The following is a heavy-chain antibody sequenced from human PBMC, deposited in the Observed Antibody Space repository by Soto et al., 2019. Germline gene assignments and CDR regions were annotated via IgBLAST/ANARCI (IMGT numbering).Heavy chain of an antibody. Sequence: EVQLVESGGGLVQPGGSLRLPGAASGLTFSTYWMHWVRQAPEKGLLWVSHINGDGSYTDFADSVKGRFTISRDNAKNTVYLQMQSLRVEDTAVYFCVRTWHGFDIWGPGTMVTVSS. V-gene: IGHV3-74*01. J-gene: IGHJ3*02. CDR1: GLTFSTYW. CDR3: VRTWHGFDI. CDR2: INGDGSYT.